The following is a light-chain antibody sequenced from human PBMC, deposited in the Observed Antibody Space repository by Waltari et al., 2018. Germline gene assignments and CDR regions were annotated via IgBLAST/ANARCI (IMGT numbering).Light chain of an antibody. Sequence: QSVLTQPPSASGTPGQKVTISCSGSSSNIGTNSVNWYQHLPGTAPRLLIYRDNKRPSGFPGRFSGSKSGTSASLAISGLQSDDEGDYYCGAWDDSLDGLVLFGGGTKLTVL. CDR1: SSNIGTNS. CDR3: GAWDDSLDGLVL. J-gene: IGLJ2*01. V-gene: IGLV1-44*01. CDR2: RDN.